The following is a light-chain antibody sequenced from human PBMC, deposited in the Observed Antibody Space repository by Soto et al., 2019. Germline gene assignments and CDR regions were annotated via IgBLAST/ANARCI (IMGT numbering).Light chain of an antibody. Sequence: EIVVTQSLCALSLSTGERATLSCRASHTISSSYLAWYQQKPGQAPRLLIYGASSRATGIPDRFSGSGSGTDFTLTISRLEPEDFAVYYCQQYGSSPRTFGQGTKVAIK. J-gene: IGKJ1*01. V-gene: IGKV3-20*01. CDR1: HTISSSY. CDR3: QQYGSSPRT. CDR2: GAS.